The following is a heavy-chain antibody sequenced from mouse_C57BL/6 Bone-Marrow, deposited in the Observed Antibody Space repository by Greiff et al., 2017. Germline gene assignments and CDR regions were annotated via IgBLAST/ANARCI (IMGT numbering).Heavy chain of an antibody. J-gene: IGHJ2*01. D-gene: IGHD2-4*01. CDR1: GYTFTDYE. CDR3: TGYYDYFDY. Sequence: VQVVESGAELVRPGASVTLSCKASGYTFTDYEMHWVKQTPVHGLEWIGAIDPETGGTAYNQKFKGKAILTADKSSSTAYMELRSLTSEDSAVYYCTGYYDYFDYWGQGTTLTVSS. V-gene: IGHV1-15*01. CDR2: IDPETGGT.